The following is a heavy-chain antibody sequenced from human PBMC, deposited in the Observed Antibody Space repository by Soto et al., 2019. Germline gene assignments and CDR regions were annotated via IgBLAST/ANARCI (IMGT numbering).Heavy chain of an antibody. CDR3: VRGSTCLSNCQSAGNFFDP. Sequence: PGGSLRLSCAACGYTFSNYWMHWVRQEQEKGLVWVSRINSDGSDTNYAGSVKGRFTISRDNAMSTVYLEMNSLRAEDTAVYHCVRGSTCLSNCQSAGNFFDPWGQGTLVTVSS. CDR1: GYTFSNYW. V-gene: IGHV3-74*01. J-gene: IGHJ5*02. D-gene: IGHD1-1*01. CDR2: INSDGSDT.